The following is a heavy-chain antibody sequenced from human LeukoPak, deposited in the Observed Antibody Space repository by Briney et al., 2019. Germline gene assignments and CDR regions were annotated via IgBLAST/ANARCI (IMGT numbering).Heavy chain of an antibody. CDR3: ATGSRIAADAFDI. Sequence: PGGSLRLSCAASGFTFSSYEMNWVRQAPGKGLEWVANIKQDGSEKYYVDSVKGRFTISRDNAKNSLYLQMNSLRAEDTAVYYCATGSRIAADAFDIWGQGTMVTVSS. CDR2: IKQDGSEK. J-gene: IGHJ3*02. D-gene: IGHD6-13*01. CDR1: GFTFSSYE. V-gene: IGHV3-7*01.